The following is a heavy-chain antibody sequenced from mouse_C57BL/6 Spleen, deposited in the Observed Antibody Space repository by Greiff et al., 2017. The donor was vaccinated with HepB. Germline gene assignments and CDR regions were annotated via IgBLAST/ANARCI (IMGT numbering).Heavy chain of an antibody. J-gene: IGHJ2*01. CDR1: GFTFSDYY. Sequence: EVMLVVSEGGLVQPGSSMKLSCTASGFTFSDYYMAWFRQVPEKGLEWVANINYDGSSTYYLDSLKSRFIISRDNAKNMLYLQMSSLKSEDTATYYCARELEGNFDYWGQGTTLTVSS. CDR2: INYDGSST. V-gene: IGHV5-16*01. CDR3: ARELEGNFDY.